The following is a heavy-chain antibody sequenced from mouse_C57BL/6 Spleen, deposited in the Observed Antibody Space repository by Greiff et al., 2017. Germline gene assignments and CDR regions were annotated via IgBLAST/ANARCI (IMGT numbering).Heavy chain of an antibody. CDR3: ARVGDYDPFAY. J-gene: IGHJ3*01. Sequence: VKLQQPGAELVKPGASVKMSCKASGYTFTSYWITWVKQRPGQGLEWIGDIYPGSGSTNYNEKFKSKATLTADTSSSTAYMQLSSLTSEDSAVYYCARVGDYDPFAYWGQGTLVTVSA. CDR2: IYPGSGST. D-gene: IGHD2-4*01. CDR1: GYTFTSYW. V-gene: IGHV1-55*01.